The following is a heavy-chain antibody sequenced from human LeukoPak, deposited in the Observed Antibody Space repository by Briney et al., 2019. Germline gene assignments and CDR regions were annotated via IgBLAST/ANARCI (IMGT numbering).Heavy chain of an antibody. J-gene: IGHJ4*02. CDR2: INPSGTT. V-gene: IGHV1-46*01. CDR1: GYTFSSYY. D-gene: IGHD5-24*01. Sequence: GASVKVSCKASGYTFSSYYMYWVRQAPGQGLEWMGIINPSGTTGYAQKFQGRVTTTGDTSTSTVYMELSSLRSEDTAMYYCARGGYNPHFDYWGQGTLVTVSS. CDR3: ARGGYNPHFDY.